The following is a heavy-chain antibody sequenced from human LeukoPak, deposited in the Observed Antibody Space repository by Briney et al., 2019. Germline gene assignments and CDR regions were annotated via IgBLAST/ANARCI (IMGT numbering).Heavy chain of an antibody. D-gene: IGHD6-13*01. CDR3: ARDPFQYSSSWFDY. Sequence: PGGSLRLSCAASGFTFSSYWMSWVRQASGKGLEWVANIKQDGSEKYYVGSVKGRFTISRDNAKNSLYLQMNSLRAEDTAVYYCARDPFQYSSSWFDYWGQGTLVTVSS. V-gene: IGHV3-7*01. CDR1: GFTFSSYW. J-gene: IGHJ4*02. CDR2: IKQDGSEK.